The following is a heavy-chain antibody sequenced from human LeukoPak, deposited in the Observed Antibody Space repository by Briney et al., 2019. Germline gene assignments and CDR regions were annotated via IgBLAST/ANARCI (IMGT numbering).Heavy chain of an antibody. CDR2: ISGSGGST. J-gene: IGHJ4*02. Sequence: GGSLRLSCAASGFTFSSYAMSWVRQAPGKGLEWVSAISGSGGSTYYADPVKGRFTISRDNSKNTLYLQMNSLRAEDTAVYYCAKDPRWEELPHLFDYWGQGTLVTVSS. CDR3: AKDPRWEELPHLFDY. V-gene: IGHV3-23*01. CDR1: GFTFSSYA. D-gene: IGHD1-26*01.